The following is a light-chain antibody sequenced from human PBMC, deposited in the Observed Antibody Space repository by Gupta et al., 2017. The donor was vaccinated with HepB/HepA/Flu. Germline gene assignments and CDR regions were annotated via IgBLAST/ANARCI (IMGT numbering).Light chain of an antibody. Sequence: EIVFAQSPGTLSLSPGERATLSCGASQSVTYLAWYQQKPGQAPRLIIYGVSSRATGIPDRFSGSGSGTDFTLTISRLEPEDFAVYYWQQYGSSISFGGGTKVEIK. CDR2: GVS. CDR1: QSVTY. V-gene: IGKV3-20*01. J-gene: IGKJ4*01. CDR3: QQYGSSIS.